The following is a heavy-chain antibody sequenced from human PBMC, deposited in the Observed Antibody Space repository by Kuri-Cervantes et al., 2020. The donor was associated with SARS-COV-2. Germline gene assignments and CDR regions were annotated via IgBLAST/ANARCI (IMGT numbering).Heavy chain of an antibody. CDR2: ISSSSSYI. CDR1: GFPFSTYG. CDR3: ARAHYGDYVAYIY. Sequence: LSLTCAASGFPFSTYGMHWVRQAPGKGLEWVSSISSSSSYIYYADSVKGRFTISRDNAKNSLYLQMNSLRAEDTAVYYCARAHYGDYVAYIYWGQGTLVTVSS. V-gene: IGHV3-21*06. D-gene: IGHD4-17*01. J-gene: IGHJ4*02.